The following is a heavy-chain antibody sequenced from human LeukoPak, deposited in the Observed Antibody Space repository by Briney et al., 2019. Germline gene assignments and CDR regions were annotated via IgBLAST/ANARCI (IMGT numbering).Heavy chain of an antibody. V-gene: IGHV4-39*01. CDR3: ARHYGP. D-gene: IGHD3-10*01. CDR2: IYDSGST. CDR1: GGSIRSSNSY. Sequence: PWETLSLTCPVSGGSIRSSNSYWGWIPQPQGKGLEWIGSIYDSGSTYNNPSLKSRVTISVDTSKNQFSLKLNSVTAADTAVYYCARHYGPWGQGTLVTVSS. J-gene: IGHJ5*02.